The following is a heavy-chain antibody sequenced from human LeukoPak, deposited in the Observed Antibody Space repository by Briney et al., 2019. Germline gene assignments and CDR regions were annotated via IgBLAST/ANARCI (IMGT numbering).Heavy chain of an antibody. CDR3: ARGLLLLHFAAFDI. CDR2: IKQDGSEK. D-gene: IGHD2-15*01. Sequence: PGGSLSLSCAASGFTFSSYWMSWVRQAPGKGLEWVANIKQDGSEKYYVDSVKGRFTISRDNAKNSLYLQMNSLRAEDTAVYYCARGLLLLHFAAFDIWGQGTMVTVSS. CDR1: GFTFSSYW. V-gene: IGHV3-7*04. J-gene: IGHJ3*02.